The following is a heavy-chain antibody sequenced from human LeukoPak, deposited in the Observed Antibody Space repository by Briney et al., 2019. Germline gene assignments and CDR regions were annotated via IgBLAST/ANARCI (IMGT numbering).Heavy chain of an antibody. J-gene: IGHJ4*02. CDR3: AKAFYYDPNGYPTFFDF. CDR2: ISGSGSGT. Sequence: HPGRSLRLSCAASGFTFNNYAMTWVRQAPGKGLEWVSSISGSGSGTYYADSVKGRFTISRDNSKNTLYLQMNSLRAEDTAVYHCAKAFYYDPNGYPTFFDFWGQGALVTVSS. V-gene: IGHV3-23*01. CDR1: GFTFNNYA. D-gene: IGHD3-22*01.